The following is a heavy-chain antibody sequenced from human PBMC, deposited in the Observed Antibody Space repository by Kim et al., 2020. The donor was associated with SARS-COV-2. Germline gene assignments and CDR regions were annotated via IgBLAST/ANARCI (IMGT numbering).Heavy chain of an antibody. D-gene: IGHD2-21*02. V-gene: IGHV3-74*01. J-gene: IGHJ4*03. Sequence: GGSLRLSCAASGFTFSSYWMHWVRQAPGKGLVWVSHINSDGSTTNYADSVKGRFTISRDNAKNTLYLQMNSLRAEDTAVYYCARVSVVTTTRAPSFDWWGPGGLRSASS. CDR1: GFTFSSYW. CDR3: ARVSVVTTTRAPSFDW. CDR2: INSDGSTT.